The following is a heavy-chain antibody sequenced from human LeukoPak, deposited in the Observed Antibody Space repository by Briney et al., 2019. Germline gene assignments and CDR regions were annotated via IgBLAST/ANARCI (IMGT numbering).Heavy chain of an antibody. V-gene: IGHV3-7*01. D-gene: IGHD6-6*01. J-gene: IGHJ3*02. CDR2: IKQDGSEK. Sequence: GGSLRLSCAASGFTFSSYWMSWVRQAPGKGLEWVANIKQDGSEKYYVDSVKGRFTISRDNAKNSLYLQMNSLRAEDTAVYYCAREAARHPVRAFDIWGQGTMVTVSS. CDR1: GFTFSSYW. CDR3: AREAARHPVRAFDI.